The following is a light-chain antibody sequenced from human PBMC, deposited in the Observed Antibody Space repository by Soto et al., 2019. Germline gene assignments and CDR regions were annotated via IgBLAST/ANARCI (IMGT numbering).Light chain of an antibody. CDR3: QQGHGT. Sequence: DIQMTQSPSSLSASVGDRVTITCRASQSISSDLCWYQQKPGKAPKLLISAASILETGVPSRFSGSGSGTDFTLTVTSLQPEDFATYYCQQGHGTLGQGTKVEIK. CDR1: QSISSD. V-gene: IGKV1-39*01. J-gene: IGKJ1*01. CDR2: AAS.